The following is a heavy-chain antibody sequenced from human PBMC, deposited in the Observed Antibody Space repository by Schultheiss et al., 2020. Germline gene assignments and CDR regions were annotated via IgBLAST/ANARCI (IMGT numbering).Heavy chain of an antibody. Sequence: GGSLRLSCAASGFTVSSNYMSWVRQAPGKGLEWVSVIYSGGSTYYADSVKGRFTISRDNSKNTLYLQMNSLRAEDTAVYYCASPRFGELFQFDYWGQGTLVTVSS. CDR3: ASPRFGELFQFDY. D-gene: IGHD3-10*01. J-gene: IGHJ4*02. CDR1: GFTVSSNY. V-gene: IGHV3-53*01. CDR2: IYSGGST.